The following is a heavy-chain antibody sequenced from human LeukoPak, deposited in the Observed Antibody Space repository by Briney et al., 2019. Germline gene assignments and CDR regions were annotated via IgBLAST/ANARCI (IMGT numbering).Heavy chain of an antibody. CDR3: ATFSDSGSFSWFDP. V-gene: IGHV1-18*01. D-gene: IGHD1-26*01. Sequence: ASVKVSCKASGYTFTRYTITWVRQAPGQGLEWMGWISGYNDNTNSAQKFQGRVTMTEDTSTDTAYMELSSLRSEDTAVYYCATFSDSGSFSWFDPGGQGTLVTVSS. J-gene: IGHJ5*02. CDR2: ISGYNDNT. CDR1: GYTFTRYT.